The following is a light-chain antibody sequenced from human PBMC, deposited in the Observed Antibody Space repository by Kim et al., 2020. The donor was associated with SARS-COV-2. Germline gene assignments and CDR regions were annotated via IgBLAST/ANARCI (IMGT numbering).Light chain of an antibody. CDR1: SSNIGSNT. Sequence: ELTQPPSASGTPGQRVTISCSGSSSNIGSNTVNWYQQFPGTAPQLLIDTDDRRPSGVSDRVSCSKSGTSASLAISALRSEDESDYYCATWDDSLDVWMFGGGTQLTVL. CDR3: ATWDDSLDVWM. J-gene: IGLJ3*02. V-gene: IGLV1-44*01. CDR2: TDD.